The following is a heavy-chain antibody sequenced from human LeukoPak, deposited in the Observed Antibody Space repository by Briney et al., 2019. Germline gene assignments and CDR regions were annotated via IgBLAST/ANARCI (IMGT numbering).Heavy chain of an antibody. CDR2: IYYSGST. J-gene: IGHJ4*02. V-gene: IGHV4-39*01. D-gene: IGHD6-13*01. CDR1: DGSISFGSYC. Sequence: PSETLSLTCTVSDGSISFGSYCSGWIRQPPGKGLEWFGSIYYSGSTSYNPSLKSRVTISLDTSKNQFSLKLNSVTAAETSGYCCARHFSGHWYRGFDYWGQGTLVTVSS. CDR3: ARHFSGHWYRGFDY.